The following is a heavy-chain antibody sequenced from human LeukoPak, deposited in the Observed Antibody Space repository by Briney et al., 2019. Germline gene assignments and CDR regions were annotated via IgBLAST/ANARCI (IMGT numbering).Heavy chain of an antibody. D-gene: IGHD3-22*01. CDR3: AKDSTVSGSYYGMDI. J-gene: IGHJ6*02. V-gene: IGHV3-23*01. CDR2: ISGSGSTT. Sequence: PGGSLRLSGAASGFTFSSYTVTWVRQAPGKGLKWVSSISGSGSTTYFADSVKGRFTISRDNSKNTLYLQMNSLRAEDTAVYYCAKDSTVSGSYYGMDIWGQGTTVTVSS. CDR1: GFTFSSYT.